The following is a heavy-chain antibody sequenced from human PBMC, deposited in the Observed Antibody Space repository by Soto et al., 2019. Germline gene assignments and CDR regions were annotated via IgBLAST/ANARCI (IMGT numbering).Heavy chain of an antibody. D-gene: IGHD6-19*01. CDR3: AREPGGAVAGPIDY. V-gene: IGHV3-33*01. CDR2: IWYDGSNK. CDR1: GFTFSSYG. J-gene: IGHJ4*02. Sequence: GGSLRLSCAASGFTFSSYGMHWVRQAPGKGLEWVAVIWYDGSNKYYADSVKGRFTISRDNSKNTLYLQMNSLRAEDTAVYYCAREPGGAVAGPIDYWGQGTLVTVSS.